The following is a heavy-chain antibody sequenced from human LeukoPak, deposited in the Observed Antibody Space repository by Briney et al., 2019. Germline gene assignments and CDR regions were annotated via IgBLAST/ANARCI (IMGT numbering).Heavy chain of an antibody. Sequence: GGSLRLSCAASGFTFSSYAMSWVRQTAGKGLEWVSGISGSGGSTYYADSVKGRFTIPRDNSKNTLYLQMNSLRAEDSAVFYCTRDHPDCRGTSCLLFDSWGQGTLVTVSS. V-gene: IGHV3-23*01. CDR2: ISGSGGST. CDR3: TRDHPDCRGTSCLLFDS. CDR1: GFTFSSYA. D-gene: IGHD2-2*01. J-gene: IGHJ4*02.